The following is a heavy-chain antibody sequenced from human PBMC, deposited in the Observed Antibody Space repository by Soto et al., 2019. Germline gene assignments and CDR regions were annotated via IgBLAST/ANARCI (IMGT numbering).Heavy chain of an antibody. D-gene: IGHD6-19*01. Sequence: EVQLLESGGGLVQPGGSLRLSCAASGFTFSSYAMSWVRQAPGKGLEWVSVISGSGGSTYYADSVKGRFTISRDNSKNTLYLQMNSLRAEDTAVYYCSRRSSGWYFDYWGQGTLVTVSS. CDR3: SRRSSGWYFDY. V-gene: IGHV3-23*01. J-gene: IGHJ4*02. CDR2: ISGSGGST. CDR1: GFTFSSYA.